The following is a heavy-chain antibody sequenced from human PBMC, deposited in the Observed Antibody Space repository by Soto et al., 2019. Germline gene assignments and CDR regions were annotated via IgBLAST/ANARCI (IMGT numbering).Heavy chain of an antibody. CDR1: GYTFTNYA. CDR2: IIAGNGNT. J-gene: IGHJ5*02. Sequence: QVHLVQSGAEVKKPGASVKVSCKASGYTFTNYAIHWVRQVPGQRLEWLGWIIAGNGNTKYSQSFQGRVTITRDTSASTAYMDVSSLTSEDTAVYYCARGGTVVFPLDLFDPWGQGTLVTVSS. D-gene: IGHD3-10*01. V-gene: IGHV1-3*01. CDR3: ARGGTVVFPLDLFDP.